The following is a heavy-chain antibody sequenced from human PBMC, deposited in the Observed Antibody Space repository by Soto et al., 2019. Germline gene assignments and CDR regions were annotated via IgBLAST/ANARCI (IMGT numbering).Heavy chain of an antibody. J-gene: IGHJ4*02. Sequence: SETLSLTCAVSGYPVSSGYYWGWIRQPPGKGLEWIGSIYHSGSTYYNPSLKSRVTISVDTSKNQFSLKLSSVTAADTAVYYCARSVDTAMADDYWGQGXLVTVSS. D-gene: IGHD5-18*01. CDR2: IYHSGST. V-gene: IGHV4-38-2*01. CDR3: ARSVDTAMADDY. CDR1: GYPVSSGYY.